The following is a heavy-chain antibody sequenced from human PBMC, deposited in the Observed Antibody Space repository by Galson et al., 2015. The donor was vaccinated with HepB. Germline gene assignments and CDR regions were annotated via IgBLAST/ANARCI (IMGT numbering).Heavy chain of an antibody. Sequence: SETLSLTCTVSGGSFSSYYWSWIRQPAGKGLEWIGHIHISGSTNYNPSLKSRVTMSVDTSKNQFSLKLSSVTAADTAVYYCARAGTWLKDAFNIWGQGTMVTVSS. V-gene: IGHV4-4*07. CDR1: GGSFSSYY. CDR2: IHISGST. CDR3: ARAGTWLKDAFNI. D-gene: IGHD5-18*01. J-gene: IGHJ3*02.